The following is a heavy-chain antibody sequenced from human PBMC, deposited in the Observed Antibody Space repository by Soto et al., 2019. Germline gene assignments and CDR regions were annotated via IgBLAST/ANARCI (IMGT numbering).Heavy chain of an antibody. CDR2: IIPILPKP. Sequence: QVHLVQSGAEVKKPGSSVTVSCQASGGTFGNSAISWLRQAHGQGLEWMGGIIPILPKPDYPQKFQGRVTITANESTSTAYMELTSLISDDTAGYYCARNKDRLQLGGKNYYAIDVWGQGTMVTVSS. CDR3: ARNKDRLQLGGKNYYAIDV. CDR1: GGTFGNSA. V-gene: IGHV1-69*12. D-gene: IGHD5-12*01. J-gene: IGHJ6*02.